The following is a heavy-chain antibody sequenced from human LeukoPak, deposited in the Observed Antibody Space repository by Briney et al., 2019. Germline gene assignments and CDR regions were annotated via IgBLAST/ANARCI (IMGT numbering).Heavy chain of an antibody. CDR1: GGSISSYY. V-gene: IGHV4-59*01. J-gene: IGHJ6*02. CDR3: ARYIAAPPYYYYGMDV. Sequence: SETLSLTCTVSGGSISSYYWSWIRQPQGTGLEWIGYSYYSGSTNYNPSLKSRVTISVDTSKTQFSLKLSSVTAADTAVYYCARYIAAPPYYYYGMDVWGQGTTVTVSS. CDR2: SYYSGST. D-gene: IGHD6-6*01.